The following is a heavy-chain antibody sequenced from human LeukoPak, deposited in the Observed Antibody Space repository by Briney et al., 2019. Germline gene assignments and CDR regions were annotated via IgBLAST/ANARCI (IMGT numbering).Heavy chain of an antibody. V-gene: IGHV3-21*01. J-gene: IGHJ4*02. Sequence: PGGSLRLSCAASGFTFSSYSMNWVRQAPGKGLGWVSSISSSSSYIYYADSVKGRFTISRDNAKNSLYLQMNSLRAEDTAVYYCARRGRAAAARNTPLDYWGQGTLVTVSS. CDR2: ISSSSSYI. CDR3: ARRGRAAAARNTPLDY. D-gene: IGHD6-13*01. CDR1: GFTFSSYS.